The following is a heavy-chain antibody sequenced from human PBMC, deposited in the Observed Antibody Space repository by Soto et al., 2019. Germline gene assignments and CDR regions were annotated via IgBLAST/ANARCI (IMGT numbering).Heavy chain of an antibody. CDR1: AYTITELS. CDR3: ARAGLYDFWSGYHRDALSF. Sequence: ASVKGSCKVSAYTITELSMHWVRRAPGEGLEWMGGFDPEDGETIYAQKFQGRVTMTRDTSTNTVYMELSSLRSEDTAVYYCARAGLYDFWSGYHRDALSFWAHGTIVTVSS. D-gene: IGHD3-3*01. CDR2: FDPEDGET. V-gene: IGHV1-24*01. J-gene: IGHJ3*01.